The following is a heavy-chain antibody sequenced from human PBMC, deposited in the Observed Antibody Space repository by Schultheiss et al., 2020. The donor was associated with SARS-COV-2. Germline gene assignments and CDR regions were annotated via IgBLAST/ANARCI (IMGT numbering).Heavy chain of an antibody. CDR2: IHYTGST. V-gene: IGHV4-59*08. Sequence: SETLSLTCTVSGGSISLYYWSWIRQPPGKGLEWIGYIHYTGSTNYNPSLKSRVTISVDTSKNQFSLKLSSVTAADTAVYYCARRVVKGWFDPWGQGTLVTVSS. CDR1: GGSISLYY. CDR3: ARRVVKGWFDP. J-gene: IGHJ5*02. D-gene: IGHD2-21*01.